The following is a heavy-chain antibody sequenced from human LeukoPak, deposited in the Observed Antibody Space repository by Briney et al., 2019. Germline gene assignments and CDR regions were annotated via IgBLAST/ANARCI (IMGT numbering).Heavy chain of an antibody. CDR1: GGSFSGYY. D-gene: IGHD5-18*01. J-gene: IGHJ6*03. CDR3: ARDQIHLRGYSYGYDYYYYYMDV. V-gene: IGHV4-34*01. CDR2: INHSGST. Sequence: KASETLSLTCAVYGGSFSGYYWSWIRQPPGKGLEWIGEINHSGSTNYNPSLKSRVTISVDTSKSQFSLKLSSVTAADTAVYYCARDQIHLRGYSYGYDYYYYYMDVWGKGTTVTVSS.